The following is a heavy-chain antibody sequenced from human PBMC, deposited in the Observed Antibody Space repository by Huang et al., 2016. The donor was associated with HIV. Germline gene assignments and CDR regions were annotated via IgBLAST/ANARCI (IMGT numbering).Heavy chain of an antibody. CDR2: INSDGSSS. CDR3: VRDPRIQSWLNYFDY. J-gene: IGHJ4*02. Sequence: EVQLVESGGGLVQPGGSLRLSCAASGFTFSSYWMHWVRQAPAKGLVLVSRINSDGSSSGYADSLKGRFTISRDNAKNTLYLQMNSLRAEDTAVYYCVRDPRIQSWLNYFDYWGQGTLVSVSS. V-gene: IGHV3-74*01. D-gene: IGHD3-22*01. CDR1: GFTFSSYW.